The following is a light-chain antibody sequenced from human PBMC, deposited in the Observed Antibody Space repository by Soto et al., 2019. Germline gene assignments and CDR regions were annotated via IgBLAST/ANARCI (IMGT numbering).Light chain of an antibody. V-gene: IGKV1-13*02. CDR2: DAS. J-gene: IGKJ5*01. CDR3: QQFNSYLIT. Sequence: AIQLTQSPSSLSASVGDRVTITCRASQGISSALAWYQQKPGKAPKLLIYDASSLESGVPSRFGGSGSGTDFTLTISSLQPEDFATYYCQQFNSYLITFGQGTRLEIK. CDR1: QGISSA.